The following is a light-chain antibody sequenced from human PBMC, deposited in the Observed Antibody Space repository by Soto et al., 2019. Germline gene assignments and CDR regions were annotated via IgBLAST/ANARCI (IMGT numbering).Light chain of an antibody. CDR2: GVS. CDR1: ISDVGAYDY. Sequence: QSVLTQPASVSGSTGQSIAISCTGTISDVGAYDYVSWYQQHPGKAPKLIIYGVSNRPSGVSSRFSGSKSGNTASLTISGLQPEDEADYYCSSHASSGVFGTGTKVTVL. J-gene: IGLJ1*01. CDR3: SSHASSGV. V-gene: IGLV2-14*01.